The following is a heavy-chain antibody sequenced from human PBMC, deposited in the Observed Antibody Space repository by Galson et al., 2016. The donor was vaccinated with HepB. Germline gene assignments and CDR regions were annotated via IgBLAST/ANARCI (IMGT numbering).Heavy chain of an antibody. Sequence: SETLSLTCAVSGGSISRSNWWSWVRQPPGKGLEWIGEIFHSGGTNYNPSLRSRVTMSVDKSKNQFSLHLNSVTPEDTAVYYCVKSVWLGRGFVSWGQGTLVTVSS. CDR3: VKSVWLGRGFVS. CDR2: IFHSGGT. CDR1: GGSISRSNW. V-gene: IGHV4-4*02. J-gene: IGHJ4*02. D-gene: IGHD6-19*01.